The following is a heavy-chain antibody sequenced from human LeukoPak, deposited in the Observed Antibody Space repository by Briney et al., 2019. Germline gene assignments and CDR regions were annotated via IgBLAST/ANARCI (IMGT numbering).Heavy chain of an antibody. D-gene: IGHD4-11*01. CDR3: ARTHSTDYSNWFDP. CDR2: IYGGGST. Sequence: PGGSLRLSCAASGFTVSSNYMSWVRQAPGKGLEWVSVIYGGGSTYYADSVKGRFTISRDNSKNTLYLQMNSLRAEDTAVYYCARTHSTDYSNWFDPWGQGTLVTVSS. J-gene: IGHJ5*02. CDR1: GFTVSSNY. V-gene: IGHV3-66*01.